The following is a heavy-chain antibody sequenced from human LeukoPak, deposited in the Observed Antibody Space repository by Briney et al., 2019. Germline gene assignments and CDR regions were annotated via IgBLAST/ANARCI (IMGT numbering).Heavy chain of an antibody. J-gene: IGHJ4*02. CDR1: GFTFSSYA. CDR3: AKARIAVTSFDY. D-gene: IGHD6-19*01. V-gene: IGHV3-23*01. CDR2: ISGSGGST. Sequence: GGSLRLSCAASGFTFSSYAMSWVRQAPGKGLEWVSAISGSGGSTYYADSVKGRFTISRGNSKNTLYLQMNSLRAEDTAVYYCAKARIAVTSFDYWGQGTLVTVSS.